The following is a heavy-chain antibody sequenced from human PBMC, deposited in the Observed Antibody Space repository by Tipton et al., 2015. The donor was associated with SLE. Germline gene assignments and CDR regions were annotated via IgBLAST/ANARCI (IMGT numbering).Heavy chain of an antibody. V-gene: IGHV4-59*01. D-gene: IGHD6-13*01. Sequence: TLSLTCSVSDGSITSYYWSWIRQPPGKGLEWIGHIYYTGTTYYNPSLKSRVTISVDTSKNQFSLKLSSVTAADTAVYYCARWGIAAAGGAFDIWGQGTMVTVSS. J-gene: IGHJ3*02. CDR3: ARWGIAAAGGAFDI. CDR2: IYYTGTT. CDR1: DGSITSYY.